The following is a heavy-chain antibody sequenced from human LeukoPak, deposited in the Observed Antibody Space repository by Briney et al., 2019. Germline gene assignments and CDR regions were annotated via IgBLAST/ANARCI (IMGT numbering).Heavy chain of an antibody. CDR3: TTCITIFGVVIQLFDY. J-gene: IGHJ4*02. V-gene: IGHV3-15*01. CDR2: IKSKTDGGTT. D-gene: IGHD3-3*01. Sequence: GGSLRLSCAASGLTFSTYAMSWVRQAPGKGLEWVGRIKSKTDGGTTDYAAPVKGRFTISRDDSKNTLYLQMNSLKTEDTAVYYCTTCITIFGVVIQLFDYWGQGTLVTVSS. CDR1: GLTFSTYA.